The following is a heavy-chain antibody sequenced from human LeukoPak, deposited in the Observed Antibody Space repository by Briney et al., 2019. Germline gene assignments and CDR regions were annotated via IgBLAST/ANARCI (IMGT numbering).Heavy chain of an antibody. V-gene: IGHV3-74*01. J-gene: IGHJ3*02. Sequence: PGGSLRLSCAASGFTFSSYWMHWVSQVPGKGLVWVSRINSDGSSTSYADSVKGRFTISRDNAKNTLYVQMNSLRAEDTAVYYCSTGSGHAFDIWGRGTMVTVSS. CDR1: GFTFSSYW. CDR3: STGSGHAFDI. CDR2: INSDGSST. D-gene: IGHD3-10*01.